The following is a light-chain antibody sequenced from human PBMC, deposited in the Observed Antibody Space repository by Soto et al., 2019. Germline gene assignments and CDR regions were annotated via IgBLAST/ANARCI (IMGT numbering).Light chain of an antibody. J-gene: IGKJ4*01. CDR2: KAS. Sequence: DIQMTQSPSTLSGSVGDRVTITCRASQTISSWLAWYQTKPGKDPKLLIYKASTLKSGVPSRFSGSGSGTEFTLTISRLQTDDFATYYCQQRYTSTVTFGGGTKGDIK. CDR3: QQRYTSTVT. CDR1: QTISSW. V-gene: IGKV1-5*03.